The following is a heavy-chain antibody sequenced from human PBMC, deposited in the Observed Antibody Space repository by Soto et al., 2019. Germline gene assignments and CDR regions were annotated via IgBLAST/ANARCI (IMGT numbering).Heavy chain of an antibody. J-gene: IGHJ6*02. CDR3: ARSSPITITIFGVVTAPPDYYGMDV. CDR2: IYYSGST. D-gene: IGHD3-3*01. V-gene: IGHV4-39*01. CDR1: GGSISSSSYY. Sequence: PETLSLTCTVSGGSISSSSYYWGWIRQPPGKGLEWIGSIYYSGSTYYNPSLKSRVTISVDTSKNQFSLKLSSVTAADTAVYYCARSSPITITIFGVVTAPPDYYGMDVWGQGTTVT.